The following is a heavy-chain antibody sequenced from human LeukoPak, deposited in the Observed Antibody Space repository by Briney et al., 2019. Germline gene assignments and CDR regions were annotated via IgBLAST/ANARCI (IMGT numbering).Heavy chain of an antibody. CDR2: ISGSGGST. CDR3: AKDLTVFDY. J-gene: IGHJ4*02. V-gene: IGHV3-23*01. CDR1: GFTFRSYA. Sequence: GGSLRLSCAASGFTFRSYAMSWVRLAPGKGLEWVSGISGSGGSTYYADSVKGRFTISRDNSKNTLYLQMNSLRAEDTAVYYCAKDLTVFDYWGQGTLVTVSS. D-gene: IGHD4-11*01.